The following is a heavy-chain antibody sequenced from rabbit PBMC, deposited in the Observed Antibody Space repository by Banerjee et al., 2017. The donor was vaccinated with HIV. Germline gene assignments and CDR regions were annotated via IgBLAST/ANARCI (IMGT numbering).Heavy chain of an antibody. CDR2: INTISGDT. Sequence: GLEWIACINTISGDTVYASWAKGRFTISRSTSLNTVDLKMTSLTAADTATYFCAREESDGGGHLKLWGQGTLVTVS. J-gene: IGHJ3*01. D-gene: IGHD2-1*01. V-gene: IGHV1S43*01. CDR3: AREESDGGGHLKL.